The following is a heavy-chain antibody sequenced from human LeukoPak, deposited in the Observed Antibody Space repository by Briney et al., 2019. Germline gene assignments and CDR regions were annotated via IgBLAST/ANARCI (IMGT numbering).Heavy chain of an antibody. CDR1: GFTVSSKY. Sequence: GGSLRLSCAASGFTVSSKYMNWVRQAPGKGLEWVSVIYTDGSTYYADSVRARFSISRDDSKNTLSLQMNSLRAEDTAVYYCAIGHYRNIPGWGQGTMVTVSS. D-gene: IGHD1/OR15-1a*01. V-gene: IGHV3-66*01. CDR2: IYTDGST. J-gene: IGHJ4*02. CDR3: AIGHYRNIPG.